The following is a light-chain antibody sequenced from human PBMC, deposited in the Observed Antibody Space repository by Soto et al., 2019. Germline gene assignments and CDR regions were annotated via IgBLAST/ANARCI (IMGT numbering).Light chain of an antibody. V-gene: IGKV3-15*01. CDR2: GAS. CDR1: QSVSRN. J-gene: IGKJ2*01. Sequence: EIVMTQSRATLSVSPGERATLSCRASQSVSRNLAWYQQKPGQAPRLLIYGASTRATGIPARFSGSGSGTEFTLTISSLQSEDFAGYFCQKYNNCLHTFGQGTKLEIK. CDR3: QKYNNCLHT.